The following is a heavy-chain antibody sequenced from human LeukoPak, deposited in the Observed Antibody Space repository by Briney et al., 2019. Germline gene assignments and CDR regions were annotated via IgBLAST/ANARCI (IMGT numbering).Heavy chain of an antibody. Sequence: SETLSLTCTVSGGSISSSSYYWGWIRQPPGKGLEWIGSIYYSGSTYYNPSLKSRVTISVDTSKNQFSLKLSSVTAADTAVYYCARDPIVVVDTKHDHWGQGTLVTVSS. CDR3: ARDPIVVVDTKHDH. J-gene: IGHJ5*02. D-gene: IGHD3-22*01. V-gene: IGHV4-39*07. CDR1: GGSISSSSYY. CDR2: IYYSGST.